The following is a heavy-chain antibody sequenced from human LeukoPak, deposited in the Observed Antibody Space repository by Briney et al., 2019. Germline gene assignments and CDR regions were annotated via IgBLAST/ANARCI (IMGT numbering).Heavy chain of an antibody. J-gene: IGHJ5*02. CDR3: ARVDDYGSELYNWFDP. CDR2: IYYSGST. D-gene: IGHD3-10*01. Sequence: SQTLSLTCTVSGGSISSGGYYWSWIRQHPGKGLEWIGYIYYSGSTYYNPSLKSRVTISVDTSKNQFSLKLGSVTAADTAVYYCARVDDYGSELYNWFDPWGQGTLVTVSS. V-gene: IGHV4-31*03. CDR1: GGSISSGGYY.